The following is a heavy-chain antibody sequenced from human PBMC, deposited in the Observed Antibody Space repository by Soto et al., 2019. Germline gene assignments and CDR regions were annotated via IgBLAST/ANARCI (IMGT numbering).Heavy chain of an antibody. V-gene: IGHV3-23*01. D-gene: IGHD3-10*01. CDR2: ITGNGGT. CDR3: ATDRGTLNTIEGFDH. CDR1: GFTFSTYA. J-gene: IGHJ4*02. Sequence: EVQLLESGGDLVRPGGSLRLSCAASGFTFSTYAMNWVRHIPGKGLEWVAGITGNGGTYYVDSVKGRFTISTDISKNTLYMQMNSLRVEDTALYYCATDRGTLNTIEGFDHCCPGTLVTVSS.